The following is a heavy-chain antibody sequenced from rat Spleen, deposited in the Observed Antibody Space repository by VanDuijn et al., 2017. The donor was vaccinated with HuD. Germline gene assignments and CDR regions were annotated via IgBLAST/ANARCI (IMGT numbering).Heavy chain of an antibody. CDR3: ARDENGYINQWFAH. CDR2: ISIGGGT. CDR1: GFSLTSNG. Sequence: QVQLKESGPGLVQPSQTLSLTCTVSGFSLTSNGVSWVRQPPGKGLEWIAAISIGGGTYYNSALKSRLSITKDTSKSQVFLKMNSLQTEDTATYYCARDENGYINQWFAHWGQGTLVTVSS. J-gene: IGHJ3*01. V-gene: IGHV2S12*01. D-gene: IGHD1-4*01.